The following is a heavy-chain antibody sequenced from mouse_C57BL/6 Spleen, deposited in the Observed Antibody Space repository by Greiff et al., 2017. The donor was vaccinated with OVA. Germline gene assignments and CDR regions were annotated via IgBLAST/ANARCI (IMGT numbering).Heavy chain of an antibody. Sequence: EVKLVESGGGLVKPGGSLKLSCAASGFTFSSYTMSWVRQTPEKRLEWVATISGGGGNTYYPDSVKGRFTISRDNAKNTLYLQMSSLRSEDTALYYCARHDGYYDYFDYWGQGTTLTVSS. J-gene: IGHJ2*01. CDR2: ISGGGGNT. CDR3: ARHDGYYDYFDY. D-gene: IGHD2-3*01. V-gene: IGHV5-9*01. CDR1: GFTFSSYT.